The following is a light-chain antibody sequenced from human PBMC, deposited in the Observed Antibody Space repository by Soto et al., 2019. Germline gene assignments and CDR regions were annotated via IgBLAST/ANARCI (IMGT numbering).Light chain of an antibody. V-gene: IGLV2-14*03. CDR3: SSYRRSSTRVA. CDR2: DVT. Sequence: QSALTQPASVSGSPGQSITISCTGTSSDVGGYNYVSWYQQYPGKAPKVVIYDVTKRPSGVSTRFSGSKSGNTASLTISGLQVEDEADYYCSSYRRSSTRVAFGGGTKLTVL. J-gene: IGLJ2*01. CDR1: SSDVGGYNY.